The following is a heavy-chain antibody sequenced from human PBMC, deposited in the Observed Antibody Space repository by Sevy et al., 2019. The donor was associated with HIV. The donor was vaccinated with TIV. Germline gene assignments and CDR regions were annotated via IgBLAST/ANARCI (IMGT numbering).Heavy chain of an antibody. V-gene: IGHV1-24*01. D-gene: IGHD3-22*01. CDR1: GYTLSELS. J-gene: IGHJ4*02. CDR3: ATTKDYYDSSGSPFDY. Sequence: ASVKVSCKVSGYTLSELSMHWVRLAPGKGLEWMGSFDPEDEETTYAQKFQGRVTMTEDTSTDTAYIELSSLRSEDTAVYYCATTKDYYDSSGSPFDYWGQGTLVTVSS. CDR2: FDPEDEET.